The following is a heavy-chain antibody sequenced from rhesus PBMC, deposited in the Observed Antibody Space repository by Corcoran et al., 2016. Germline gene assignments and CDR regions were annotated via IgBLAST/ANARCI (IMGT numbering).Heavy chain of an antibody. Sequence: QVQLQESGPGLVKPSETLSLTCAVSGGSISSNYWSWIRQPPGKGLVWIGYIYGSSGRTYYNPSLKSHVTSSTDTCKNQVFLKRSYGTAADTAVYYCARKYEDDYGYFPFDYWGQGVLVTVSS. J-gene: IGHJ4*01. D-gene: IGHD3-9*01. V-gene: IGHV4-160*01. CDR2: IYGSSGRT. CDR3: ARKYEDDYGYFPFDY. CDR1: GGSISSNY.